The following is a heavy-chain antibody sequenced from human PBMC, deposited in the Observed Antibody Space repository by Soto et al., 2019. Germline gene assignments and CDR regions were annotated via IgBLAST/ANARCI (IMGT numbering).Heavy chain of an antibody. CDR3: AKAYYYDGSGYRDY. CDR1: GFTFSSYG. D-gene: IGHD3-22*01. CDR2: ISYDGSNK. V-gene: IGHV3-30*18. J-gene: IGHJ4*02. Sequence: QVQLVESGGGVVQPGRSLRLSCAASGFTFSSYGMHWVRQAPGKGLEWVAVISYDGSNKYYADSVKGRFTISRDNSKNTLYLQMNSLRAEDTAVYYCAKAYYYDGSGYRDYWGQGTLVTVSS.